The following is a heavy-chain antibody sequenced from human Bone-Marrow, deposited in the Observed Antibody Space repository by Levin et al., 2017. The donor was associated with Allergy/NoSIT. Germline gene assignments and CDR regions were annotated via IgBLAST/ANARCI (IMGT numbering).Heavy chain of an antibody. CDR1: GFTVSSNY. D-gene: IGHD3-3*01. CDR3: ARGGSGYHKRDSFDF. CDR2: IYSGGLT. J-gene: IGHJ3*01. Sequence: GGSLRLSCAASGFTVSSNYMAWVRQAPGRGLECVSVIYSGGLTYYTDSVKGRFNISRDNSKNTVYLQLNSLRVEDTAVYYCARGGSGYHKRDSFDFWGHGTVVTVSS. V-gene: IGHV3-53*01.